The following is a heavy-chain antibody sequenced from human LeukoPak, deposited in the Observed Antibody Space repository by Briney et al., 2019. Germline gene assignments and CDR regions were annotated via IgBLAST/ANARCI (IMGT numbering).Heavy chain of an antibody. Sequence: GGSLRLSCAASGFTFNTYSMNWVRQAPGQGLEWVSYITSSSSTMFYADSVGGRFTISRDNAKNSLYLQMNSLRAEDTAVYYCARDVKSYTSGASYFDYWGQGTLVTVSS. J-gene: IGHJ4*02. V-gene: IGHV3-48*01. D-gene: IGHD6-19*01. CDR1: GFTFNTYS. CDR2: ITSSSSTM. CDR3: ARDVKSYTSGASYFDY.